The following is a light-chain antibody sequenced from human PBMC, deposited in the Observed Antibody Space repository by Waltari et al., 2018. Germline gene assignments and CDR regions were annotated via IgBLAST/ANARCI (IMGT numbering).Light chain of an antibody. V-gene: IGKV3-11*01. CDR2: DAS. CDR1: QCVSSY. CDR3: QQRSNWLT. Sequence: EIVLTQSPATLSLSPGERATLSCRASQCVSSYLAWYQQKPGQAPRLLIYDASNRATSLPARVSGSESGTDFTLTISSLEPEDFAVYYCQQRSNWLTFGGGTKVEIK. J-gene: IGKJ4*01.